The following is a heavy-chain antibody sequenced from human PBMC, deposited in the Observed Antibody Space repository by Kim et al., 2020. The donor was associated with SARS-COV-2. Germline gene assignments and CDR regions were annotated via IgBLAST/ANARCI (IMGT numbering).Heavy chain of an antibody. V-gene: IGHV1-8*01. J-gene: IGHJ5*02. Sequence: ASVKVSCKASGYTFTSYDINWVRQATGQGLEWMGWMNPNSGNTGYAQKFQGRVTMTRNTSISTAYMELSSLRSEDTAVYYCARGGVVTMFGVVIIRWFDPWGQGTLVTVSS. CDR2: MNPNSGNT. CDR1: GYTFTSYD. CDR3: ARGGVVTMFGVVIIRWFDP. D-gene: IGHD3-3*01.